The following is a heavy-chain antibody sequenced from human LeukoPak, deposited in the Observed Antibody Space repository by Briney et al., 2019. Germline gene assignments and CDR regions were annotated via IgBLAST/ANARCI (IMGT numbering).Heavy chain of an antibody. CDR2: ISGSGTSI. CDR1: GFTFSTYS. CDR3: ARMDKGAHSSPYYFDY. J-gene: IGHJ4*02. V-gene: IGHV3-48*02. D-gene: IGHD2-2*03. Sequence: PGGSLVLSCAASGFTFSTYSINWVRQTPGKGLEWISYISGSGTSIYYADSVKGRFTISRDNVKNSLYLQMDSLRDEDTAVYYCARMDKGAHSSPYYFDYWGQGTLVTVSS.